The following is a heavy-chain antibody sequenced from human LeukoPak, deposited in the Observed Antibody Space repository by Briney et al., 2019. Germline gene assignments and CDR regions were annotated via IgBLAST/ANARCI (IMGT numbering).Heavy chain of an antibody. CDR1: GGSIRGYY. J-gene: IGHJ1*01. CDR2: IFHTGRT. V-gene: IGHV4-59*08. Sequence: SETLSLTCTVSGGSIRGYYWNWIRETPGKGLEWIGYIFHTGRTKYNPSVESRVTFSIDTSQNQFSMKLSSVTAADTAVYYCASSGGHDSAIYSPYWGQGSLVTVSS. CDR3: ASSGGHDSAIYSPY. D-gene: IGHD5-12*01.